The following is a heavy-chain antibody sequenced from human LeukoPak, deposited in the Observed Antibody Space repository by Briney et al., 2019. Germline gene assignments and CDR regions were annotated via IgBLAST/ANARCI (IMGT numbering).Heavy chain of an antibody. CDR2: IKEDGSEK. J-gene: IGHJ4*02. CDR1: GGSIRSSYYY. CDR3: ARDHNYGSDY. V-gene: IGHV3-7*03. Sequence: ETLSLTCTVSGGSIRSSYYYWGWIRQPPGKGLEWVANIKEDGSEKYYVDSVKGRFTISRDSAKNSLYLQMNSLRVEDTAVYYCARDHNYGSDYWGQGTLVTVSS. D-gene: IGHD5-18*01.